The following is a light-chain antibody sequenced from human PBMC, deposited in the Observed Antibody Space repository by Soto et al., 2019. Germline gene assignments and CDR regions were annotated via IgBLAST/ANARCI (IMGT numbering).Light chain of an antibody. V-gene: IGKV1-27*01. J-gene: IGKJ1*01. Sequence: DIQMTQSPSSLSASVGDRVTITCRARQGISNYLAWYQQKPGKVPKLLIYAASTLQSGVPSRFSGSGSGTDVTLTISRLQPEDVATYYCQKYDSAPWTFGQGTKVEIK. CDR2: AAS. CDR3: QKYDSAPWT. CDR1: QGISNY.